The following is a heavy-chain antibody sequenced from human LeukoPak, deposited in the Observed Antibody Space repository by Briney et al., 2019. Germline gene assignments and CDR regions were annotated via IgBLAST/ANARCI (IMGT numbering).Heavy chain of an antibody. CDR2: ITPSGGTT. D-gene: IGHD6-13*01. CDR1: EYSFTSYY. Sequence: ASVKVSCQPSEYSFTSYYMHWVRQAPGQGLEWVGVITPSGGTTSYAQNFQGRVTMTRDPCSSTFYMDLSSLRSEDTAVYYCASGGLNWQLVHWGQGTLVSVSS. J-gene: IGHJ4*02. CDR3: ASGGLNWQLVH. V-gene: IGHV1-46*01.